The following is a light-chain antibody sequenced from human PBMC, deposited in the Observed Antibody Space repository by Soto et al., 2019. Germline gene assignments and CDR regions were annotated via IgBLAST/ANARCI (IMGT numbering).Light chain of an antibody. Sequence: EIQMTQSPSSMSASVGDRVTISCRASRTISSYLIWYQQKPGKAPQLLIYGASTLQSGVSSRFSGSGFGTDFTLTITNLQPEDFATYYCQQSYSSPCTFGQGTKIDIK. J-gene: IGKJ2*02. V-gene: IGKV1-39*01. CDR1: RTISSY. CDR3: QQSYSSPCT. CDR2: GAS.